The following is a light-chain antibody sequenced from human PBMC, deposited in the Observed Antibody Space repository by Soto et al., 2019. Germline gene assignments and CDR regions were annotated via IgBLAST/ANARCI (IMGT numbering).Light chain of an antibody. CDR3: SSYTSSSTVI. V-gene: IGLV2-14*03. CDR2: DVS. J-gene: IGLJ2*01. CDR1: SSDVGAYNS. Sequence: QSALTQTASVSGSPGQSITISCTGTSSDVGAYNSVSWYQQHPGKAPKLMIYDVSNRPSGVSNRFSGSKSVNRASLTISGLQAEDEADYYCSSYTSSSTVIFGGGTKLTVL.